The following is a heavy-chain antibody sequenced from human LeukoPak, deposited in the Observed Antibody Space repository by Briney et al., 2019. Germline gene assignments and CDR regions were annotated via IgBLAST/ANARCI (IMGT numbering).Heavy chain of an antibody. CDR1: GGSISSSSYY. J-gene: IGHJ4*02. D-gene: IGHD5-12*01. Sequence: SETLSLTCTVSGGSISSSSYYWGWIRQPPGKGLEWIGNIYNGGNTKYNPSLKSRITISVDTSKNQFSLKLTSVTAADTAVYYCAKDTWLDYWGQGILVPVSS. CDR2: IYNGGNT. CDR3: AKDTWLDY. V-gene: IGHV4-39*02.